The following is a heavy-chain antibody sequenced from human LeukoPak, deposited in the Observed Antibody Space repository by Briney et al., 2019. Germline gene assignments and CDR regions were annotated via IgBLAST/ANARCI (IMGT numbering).Heavy chain of an antibody. CDR3: ARGHSGYASQYYFDY. V-gene: IGHV4-4*07. J-gene: IGHJ4*02. D-gene: IGHD5-12*01. CDR2: MYTSGST. CDR1: GASISSYY. Sequence: SETLSLTCTVSGASISSYYWSWIRQPAAKGLEWVGLMYTSGSTNYNPSLKNRVTMSVDTSKNQFSLKLNSVTAADTAVYYCARGHSGYASQYYFDYWGQGTLVTVSS.